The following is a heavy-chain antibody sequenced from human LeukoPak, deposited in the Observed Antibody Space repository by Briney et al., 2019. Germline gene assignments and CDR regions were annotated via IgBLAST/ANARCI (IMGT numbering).Heavy chain of an antibody. CDR3: ARVGIVLAGPFDD. D-gene: IGHD3-3*02. Sequence: GGSLRLSCAASGFTFSDYYMSWIRQAPGKRLEWIAYMSARGIPIYYAASVKGRFTISGDNAKNSLYLQMNNLRAEDTAVYYCARVGIVLAGPFDDWGQGTMVTVSS. CDR2: MSARGIPI. CDR1: GFTFSDYY. J-gene: IGHJ4*02. V-gene: IGHV3-11*01.